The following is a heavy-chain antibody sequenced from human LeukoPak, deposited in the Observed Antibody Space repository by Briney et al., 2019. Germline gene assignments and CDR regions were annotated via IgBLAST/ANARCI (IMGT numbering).Heavy chain of an antibody. CDR2: INHSGST. Sequence: PSETLSLTCAVYGGSFSGYYWSWIRQPPGKGLEWIGEINHSGSTNYNPSLKSRVTISVDTSKNQFSLKLSSVTAADTAVYYCAGRSIGYSYGYSDYWGQGTLVTVSS. D-gene: IGHD5-18*01. CDR3: AGRSIGYSYGYSDY. J-gene: IGHJ4*02. CDR1: GGSFSGYY. V-gene: IGHV4-34*01.